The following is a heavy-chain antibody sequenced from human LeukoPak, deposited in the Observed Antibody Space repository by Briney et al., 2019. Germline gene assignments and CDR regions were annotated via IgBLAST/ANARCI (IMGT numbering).Heavy chain of an antibody. CDR3: ARGRGYYDFWSGPGPYGMDV. Sequence: SETLSLTCAVYGGSFSGSYRSWIRQPPGKGLEWIGEINHSGSTNYNPSLKSRVTISVDTSKNQFSLKLSSVTAADTAVYYCARGRGYYDFWSGPGPYGMDVWGQGTTVTVFS. CDR2: INHSGST. J-gene: IGHJ6*02. CDR1: GGSFSGSY. D-gene: IGHD3-3*01. V-gene: IGHV4-34*01.